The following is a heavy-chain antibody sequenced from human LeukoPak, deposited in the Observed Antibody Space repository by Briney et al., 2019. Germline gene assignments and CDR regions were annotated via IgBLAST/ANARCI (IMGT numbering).Heavy chain of an antibody. CDR2: ISAYNGNT. CDR3: ARDWSMGMAYSSSWYGEKPLGY. V-gene: IGHV1-18*01. CDR1: GYTFTSYG. J-gene: IGHJ4*02. Sequence: ASVKVSCKASGYTFTSYGISWVRQAPGQGLEWMGWISAYNGNTNYAQKLQGRVTMTTDTSTSTAYMELRSLRSDDTAVYYCARDWSMGMAYSSSWYGEKPLGYWGQGTLVTVSS. D-gene: IGHD6-13*01.